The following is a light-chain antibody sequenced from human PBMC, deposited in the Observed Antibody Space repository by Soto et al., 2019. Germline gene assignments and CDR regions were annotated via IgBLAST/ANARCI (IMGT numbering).Light chain of an antibody. CDR1: SGDIGGYDY. J-gene: IGLJ2*01. CDR2: EVT. Sequence: QSALTQPPSASGSPGQSVTISCTGTSGDIGGYDYVSWYQQHPGKAPKLMIYEVTKRPLGVPDRFSGSKSGNTASLTVSGLQAEDEADYYCSSYTSRSTLVAFGGGTKLTVL. V-gene: IGLV2-8*01. CDR3: SSYTSRSTLVA.